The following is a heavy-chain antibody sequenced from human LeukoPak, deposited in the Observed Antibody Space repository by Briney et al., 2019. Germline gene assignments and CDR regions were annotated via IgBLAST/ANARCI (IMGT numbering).Heavy chain of an antibody. J-gene: IGHJ4*02. CDR3: ARSLKTIFGVITNYYFDY. CDR2: INPNSGGT. Sequence: GASVKVSCKASGYTFTDYYMHWVRQAPGQGLEYMGWINPNSGGTNYAQKFQGRVTMTRDTSTSTAYIDLNRLRSDDTAVYYCARSLKTIFGVITNYYFDYWGQGTLVTVSS. V-gene: IGHV1-2*02. D-gene: IGHD3-3*01. CDR1: GYTFTDYY.